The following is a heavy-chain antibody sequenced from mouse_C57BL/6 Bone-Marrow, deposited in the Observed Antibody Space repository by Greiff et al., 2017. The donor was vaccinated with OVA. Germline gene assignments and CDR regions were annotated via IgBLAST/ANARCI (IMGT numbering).Heavy chain of an antibody. V-gene: IGHV1-19*01. CDR1: GYTFTDYY. D-gene: IGHD1-1*01. J-gene: IGHJ3*01. CDR2: INPYNGGT. Sequence: DVQLQESGPVLVKPGASVTMSCKASGYTFTDYYMNWVKQRHGKSLEWIGVINPYNGGTTYNQKFKGKAILTVDKSSSQAFMALNSLTSEDSAVYSCAEWDYYASSFRFGYWGKGTLVTVAT. CDR3: AEWDYYASSFRFGY.